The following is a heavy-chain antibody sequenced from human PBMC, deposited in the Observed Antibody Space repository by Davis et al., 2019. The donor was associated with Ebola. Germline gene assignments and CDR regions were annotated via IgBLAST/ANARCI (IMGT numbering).Heavy chain of an antibody. J-gene: IGHJ4*02. CDR2: ISGSGGST. CDR1: GFTFSSYS. Sequence: GESLKISCAASGFTFSSYSMNWVRQAPGKGLEWVSGISGSGGSTYYAGSVKGRFTISRDNSRNTLYLQMNSLRAEDTAVYYCAKARAGSGSSIDYWGQGTLVTVSS. D-gene: IGHD1-26*01. V-gene: IGHV3-23*01. CDR3: AKARAGSGSSIDY.